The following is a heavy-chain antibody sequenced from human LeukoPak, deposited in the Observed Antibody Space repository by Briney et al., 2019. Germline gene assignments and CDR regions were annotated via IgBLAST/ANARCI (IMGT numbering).Heavy chain of an antibody. V-gene: IGHV3-23*01. J-gene: IGHJ4*02. CDR1: GFTFSSYA. CDR2: ISGSGGST. D-gene: IGHD3-3*01. CDR3: AKEGGRRFLEWLGGGSFDY. Sequence: GGSLRLSCAASGFTFSSYAMSWVRQAPGKGLEWVSAISGSGGSTYYADSVKGRSTISRDNSKNTLYLQMNSLRAEDTAVYYCAKEGGRRFLEWLGGGSFDYWGQGTLVTVSS.